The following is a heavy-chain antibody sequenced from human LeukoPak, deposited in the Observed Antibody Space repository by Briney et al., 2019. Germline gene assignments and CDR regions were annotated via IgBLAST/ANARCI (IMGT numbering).Heavy chain of an antibody. CDR1: GFTFDDYA. Sequence: PGGSLRLSCAASGFTFDDYAMHWVRQAPGKGLEWVPGISWNSGSIGYADSVKGRFTISRDNAKNSLYLQMNSLRAEDTALYYCAKDIISYSSGWSYFDYWGQGTLVTVSS. J-gene: IGHJ4*02. CDR3: AKDIISYSSGWSYFDY. CDR2: ISWNSGSI. V-gene: IGHV3-9*01. D-gene: IGHD6-19*01.